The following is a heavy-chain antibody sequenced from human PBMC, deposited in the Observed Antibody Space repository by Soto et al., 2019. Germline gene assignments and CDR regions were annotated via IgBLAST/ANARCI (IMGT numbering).Heavy chain of an antibody. CDR3: ARDPGYCSGGSCYRGYFDY. CDR2: ISYDGSNK. J-gene: IGHJ4*02. D-gene: IGHD2-15*01. Sequence: GGSLSLSCAASGFTFSSYAMHWVHQAPGKGLEWVAVISYDGSNKYYADSVKGRFTISRDNSKNTLYLQMNSLRAEDTAVYYCARDPGYCSGGSCYRGYFDYWGQGTLVTVSS. V-gene: IGHV3-30-3*01. CDR1: GFTFSSYA.